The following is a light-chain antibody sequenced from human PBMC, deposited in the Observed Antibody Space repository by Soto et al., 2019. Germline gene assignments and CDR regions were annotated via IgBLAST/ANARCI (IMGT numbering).Light chain of an antibody. CDR2: GAS. J-gene: IGKJ1*01. CDR1: QSVSRNY. Sequence: EIVLTQSPGTLSLSPGERATLSCRASQSVSRNYLAWYQHKPGQAPTLLIYGASRRTPGIPDRFSGRGSGTDFTLTISGLEPEDFAVYYCQQYGASPRTLGQGTKVEIK. V-gene: IGKV3-20*01. CDR3: QQYGASPRT.